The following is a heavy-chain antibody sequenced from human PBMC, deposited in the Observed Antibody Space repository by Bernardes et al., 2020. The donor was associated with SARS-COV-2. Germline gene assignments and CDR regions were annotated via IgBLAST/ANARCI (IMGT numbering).Heavy chain of an antibody. CDR2: IWYDGSNK. V-gene: IGHV3-33*01. Sequence: GGSLRLSCAASGFTFSSYGMHWVRQAPGKGLEWVAVIWYDGSNKYYADSVKGRFTISRDNSKNTLYLQMNSLRAEDTAVYYCARDSSGYYLDYWGQGTLVTVSS. J-gene: IGHJ4*02. D-gene: IGHD3-22*01. CDR3: ARDSSGYYLDY. CDR1: GFTFSSYG.